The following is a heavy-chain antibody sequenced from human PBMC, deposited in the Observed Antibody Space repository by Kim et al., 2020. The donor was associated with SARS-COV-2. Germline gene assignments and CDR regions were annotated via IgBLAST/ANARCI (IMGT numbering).Heavy chain of an antibody. V-gene: IGHV3-66*01. D-gene: IGHD1-26*01. CDR2: T. J-gene: IGHJ3*02. CDR3: ARVVTEAFDI. Sequence: TTYAESSKGRFTISRDNSKNTLYLQMNGLRAEDTAVYYCARVVTEAFDIWGQGTMGTVSS.